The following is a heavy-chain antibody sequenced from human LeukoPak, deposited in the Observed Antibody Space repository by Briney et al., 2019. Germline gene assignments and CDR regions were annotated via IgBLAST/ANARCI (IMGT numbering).Heavy chain of an antibody. CDR1: GFTFSSYG. CDR2: ISYDGSNK. CDR3: ARAGFLEWWESDGY. D-gene: IGHD3-3*01. Sequence: GGSLRLSCAASGFTFSSYGMHWVRQAPGKGLEWVAVISYDGSNKYYADSVKGRFTISRDNSKNTLYLQMYSLRAEDTAVYYCARAGFLEWWESDGYGGEGTLVTVSS. V-gene: IGHV3-30*03. J-gene: IGHJ4*02.